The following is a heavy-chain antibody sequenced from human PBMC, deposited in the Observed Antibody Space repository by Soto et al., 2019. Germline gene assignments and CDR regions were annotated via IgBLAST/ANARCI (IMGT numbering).Heavy chain of an antibody. Sequence: QVQLVQSGAEVRKPGASVRLSCETSGYNFNQYYIHWVRQAPGQGLEWMGIINLRGGTTEYAHKFRGRVTVTGDTSTSTAYMQLSSLRSEDTAVYFCARRVQGYCTGGSCFVDYWGQGTLVTVSS. D-gene: IGHD2-8*02. CDR2: INLRGGTT. CDR3: ARRVQGYCTGGSCFVDY. CDR1: GYNFNQYY. J-gene: IGHJ4*02. V-gene: IGHV1-46*02.